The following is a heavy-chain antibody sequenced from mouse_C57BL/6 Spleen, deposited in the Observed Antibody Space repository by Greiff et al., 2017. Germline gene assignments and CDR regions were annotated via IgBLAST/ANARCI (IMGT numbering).Heavy chain of an antibody. Sequence: QVQLQQSGAELVKPGASVKLSCKASGYTFTEYTIHWVKQRSGQGLEWIGWFYPGSGSIKYNEKFKDKDTLTADKSSSTVYMELSRLTSEDSAVYFCARHEEGSNYGDYAMDYWGQGTSVTVSS. CDR2: FYPGSGSI. CDR3: ARHEEGSNYGDYAMDY. CDR1: GYTFTEYT. V-gene: IGHV1-62-2*01. J-gene: IGHJ4*01. D-gene: IGHD2-5*01.